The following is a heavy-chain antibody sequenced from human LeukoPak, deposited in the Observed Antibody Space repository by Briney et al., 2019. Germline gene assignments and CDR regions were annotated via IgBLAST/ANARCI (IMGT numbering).Heavy chain of an antibody. D-gene: IGHD4-23*01. V-gene: IGHV4-59*01. J-gene: IGHJ6*02. Sequence: SETLSLTCTVSGGSISSYYWSWIRQPPGKGLEWLGYIYYSGSTNYNPSLKSRVTISVDTSKNQFSLKLNSVTAADTAVYYCARDYGGNSNCYYYGMDVWGQGTTVTVSS. CDR3: ARDYGGNSNCYYYGMDV. CDR1: GGSISSYY. CDR2: IYYSGST.